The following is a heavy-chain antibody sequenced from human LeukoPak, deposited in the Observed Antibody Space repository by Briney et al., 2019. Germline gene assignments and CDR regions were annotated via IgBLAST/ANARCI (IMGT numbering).Heavy chain of an antibody. CDR2: IYHSGST. D-gene: IGHD3-22*01. V-gene: IGHV4-38-2*02. CDR1: GYSISSGYY. Sequence: SETLSLTCTVSGYSISSGYYWGWIRQPPGKGLEWIGSIYHSGSTYYNPSLKSRVTISVDTSKDQFSLKLSSVTAADTAVYYCVASSGYYYGRDYWGQGTLVTVSS. J-gene: IGHJ4*02. CDR3: VASSGYYYGRDY.